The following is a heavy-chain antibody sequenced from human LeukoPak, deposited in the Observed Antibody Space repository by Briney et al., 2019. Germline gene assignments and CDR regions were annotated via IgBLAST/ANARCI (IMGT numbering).Heavy chain of an antibody. J-gene: IGHJ5*02. V-gene: IGHV3-48*03. CDR2: ISNSGNTI. Sequence: GGSLRLSCAASGFTFSGHEMNWVRQAPGKGLEWVSYISNSGNTIYYADSVKGRFTITRDNAKNSLYLQMNSLRAEDMAVYYCARSGGGNWFDPWGQGTLVTVSS. CDR3: ARSGGGNWFDP. CDR1: GFTFSGHE. D-gene: IGHD3-16*01.